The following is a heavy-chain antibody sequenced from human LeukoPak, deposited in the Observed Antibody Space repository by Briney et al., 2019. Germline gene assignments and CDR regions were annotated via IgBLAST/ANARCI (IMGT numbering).Heavy chain of an antibody. CDR1: GGSFSGYY. CDR3: ARARGAVAIDY. J-gene: IGHJ4*02. D-gene: IGHD6-19*01. Sequence: SETLSLTCAVYGGSFSGYYWSWIRQPPGKGLEWIGEINHSGSTNYNPSLKSRVTISVDTSKNQFSLKLSSVSAADTAVYYCARARGAVAIDYWGQGTLVTVPS. CDR2: INHSGST. V-gene: IGHV4-34*01.